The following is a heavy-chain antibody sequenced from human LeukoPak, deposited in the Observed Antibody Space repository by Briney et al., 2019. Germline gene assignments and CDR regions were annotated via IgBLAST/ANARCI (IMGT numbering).Heavy chain of an antibody. CDR3: ARDGGATTFDY. J-gene: IGHJ4*02. V-gene: IGHV3-23*01. CDR1: GFTFSSYA. CDR2: ISGSGGST. D-gene: IGHD1-26*01. Sequence: GRSLRLSCAASGFTFSSYAMSWVRQAPGKGLEWVSAISGSGGSTYYADSVKGRFTISRDNSKNTLYLQMNSLRAEDTAVYYCARDGGATTFDYWGQGTLVTVSS.